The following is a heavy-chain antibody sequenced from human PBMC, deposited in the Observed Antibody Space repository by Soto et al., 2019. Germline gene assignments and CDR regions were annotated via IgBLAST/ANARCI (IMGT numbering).Heavy chain of an antibody. CDR1: GGSFSGYY. Sequence: PSETLSLTCAVYGGSFSGYYWSWIRQPPGKGLEWIGEINHSGSTNYNPSLKSRVTISVDTSKNQFSLKPSSVTAADTAVYYCARRGATVTTFDYWGQGTLVTVSS. D-gene: IGHD4-4*01. V-gene: IGHV4-34*01. CDR3: ARRGATVTTFDY. J-gene: IGHJ4*02. CDR2: INHSGST.